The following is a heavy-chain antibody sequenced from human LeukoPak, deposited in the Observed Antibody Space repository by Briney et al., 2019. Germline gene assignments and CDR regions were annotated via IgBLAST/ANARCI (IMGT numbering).Heavy chain of an antibody. CDR2: INPNSGGT. J-gene: IGHJ5*02. V-gene: IGHV1-2*02. CDR3: ARDRAYSSGWYRDWFDP. D-gene: IGHD6-19*01. CDR1: GYTFTGYY. Sequence: ASVKVSCKASGYTFTGYYMHWVRQAPGQGLEWMGWINPNSGGTNYAQKFQGRVTMTRDTSISTAYMELSRLRSDDTAVYYCARDRAYSSGWYRDWFDPWGQGTLVTVSS.